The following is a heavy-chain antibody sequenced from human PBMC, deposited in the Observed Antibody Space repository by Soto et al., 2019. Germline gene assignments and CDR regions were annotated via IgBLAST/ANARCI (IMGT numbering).Heavy chain of an antibody. CDR3: ARGSVVRGVAYYGMDV. J-gene: IGHJ6*02. CDR2: IYHSGST. V-gene: IGHV4-4*02. Sequence: QVQLQESGPGLVKPSGTLSLTCAVSGGSISSSNWWSWVRQPPGKGLEWIGEIYHSGSTNYNPSLKGRVTISVDKSKNQVSLKLSSVPAADTAVYYCARGSVVRGVAYYGMDVWGQGTTVTVSS. D-gene: IGHD3-10*01. CDR1: GGSISSSNW.